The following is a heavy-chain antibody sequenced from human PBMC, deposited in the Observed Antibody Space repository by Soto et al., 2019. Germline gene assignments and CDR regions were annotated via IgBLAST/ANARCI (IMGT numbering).Heavy chain of an antibody. D-gene: IGHD1-7*01. CDR2: IWYDGSNR. CDR3: AAATTWNFHFPY. J-gene: IGHJ4*02. CDR1: GFTVSRHG. Sequence: QVQMVESGGGVVQPGGSLRLSCAASGFTVSRHGMHWVRQAPGKGLEWVAVIWYDGSNRYYADSVKGRFTISKDNSKNPLYLEMNTLRPEDTAIYYCAAATTWNFHFPYWGQGTQVTVSS. V-gene: IGHV3-33*01.